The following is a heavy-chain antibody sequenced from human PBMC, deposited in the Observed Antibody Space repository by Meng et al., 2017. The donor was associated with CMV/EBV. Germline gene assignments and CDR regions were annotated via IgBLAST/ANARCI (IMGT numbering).Heavy chain of an antibody. V-gene: IGHV1-18*01. CDR1: GYTFPSYG. J-gene: IGHJ4*02. CDR2: ISAYNGNT. CDR3: ARGGRYYYDSSGYCDY. D-gene: IGHD3-22*01. Sequence: QGPLVQSGAGVQNLGALVKVYGKAYGYTFPSYGISWVRQAPGQGLEWMGWISAYNGNTNYAQKLQGRVTMTTDTSTSTAYMELRSLRSDDTAVYYCARGGRYYYDSSGYCDYWGQGTLVTVSS.